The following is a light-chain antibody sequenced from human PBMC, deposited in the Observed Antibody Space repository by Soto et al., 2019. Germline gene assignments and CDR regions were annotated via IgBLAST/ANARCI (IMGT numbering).Light chain of an antibody. CDR1: SSDVGSYNY. Sequence: QSALTQPASVSGSPGQSITISCTGTSSDVGSYNYVSWYQQHPGKAPKLMIYQVSNRPSGVSNRFSGSKSGNTASLTISGLQAEDAADYYGSSYTTSTTVVFGGGTKVTVL. CDR2: QVS. V-gene: IGLV2-14*01. CDR3: SSYTTSTTVV. J-gene: IGLJ2*01.